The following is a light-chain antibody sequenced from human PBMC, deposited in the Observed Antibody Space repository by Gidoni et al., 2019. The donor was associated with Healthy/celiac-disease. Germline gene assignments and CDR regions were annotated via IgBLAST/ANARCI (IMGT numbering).Light chain of an antibody. J-gene: IGKJ2*01. V-gene: IGKV3-20*01. CDR2: GAS. CDR3: QQYGSSPPYT. Sequence: VLTQSPGTLSLSPGERATLSCRASQSVSSSYLAWYQQKPGHAPMLLSYGASSRATGIPDRFSGSGSVTDFTLTISRLEPEDFAVYYCQQYGSSPPYTFGQGTKLEIK. CDR1: QSVSSSY.